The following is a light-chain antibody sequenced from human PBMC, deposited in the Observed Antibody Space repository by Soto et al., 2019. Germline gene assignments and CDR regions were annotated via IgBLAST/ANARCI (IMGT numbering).Light chain of an antibody. V-gene: IGLV2-18*02. CDR2: EVS. CDR3: TAYRSINVVV. CDR1: SSDVGTYNR. Sequence: QPVLTQPPSVSGSPGQSVTISCTGTSSDVGTYNRVSWYQQTPGTAPKLMIYEVSHRPSGVPDRFSGSKSGNTASLTISGLQAEDEADYFCTAYRSINVVVFGGGTKVTVL. J-gene: IGLJ2*01.